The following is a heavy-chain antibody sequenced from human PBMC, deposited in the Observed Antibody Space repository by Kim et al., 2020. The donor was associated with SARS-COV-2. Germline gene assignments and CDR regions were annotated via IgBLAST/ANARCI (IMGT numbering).Heavy chain of an antibody. CDR1: GFTFSLYS. CDR3: ARDVWFDS. CDR2: IRSSGNTV. J-gene: IGHJ5*01. V-gene: IGHV3-48*02. Sequence: GGSLRLSCAASGFTFSLYSMNWVRQAPGKGLEWVSYIRSSGNTVYYADSVKGRFTISRDDAKNSLYLQMNSLRDEDTAVYFCARDVWFDSWGQGTLVTVSS.